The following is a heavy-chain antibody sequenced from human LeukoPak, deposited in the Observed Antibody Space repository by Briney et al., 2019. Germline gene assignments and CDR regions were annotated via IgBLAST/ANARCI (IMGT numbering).Heavy chain of an antibody. CDR2: ISSSSSYI. Sequence: PGGSLRLSCAASGFTLSSYSMNWVRQAPGKGLEWVSSISSSSSYIYYADSVKGRFTISRDNAKNSLYLQMNSLRAEDTAVYYCARGGYYDSSGYLRLWYFDLWGRGTLVTVSS. CDR3: ARGGYYDSSGYLRLWYFDL. CDR1: GFTLSSYS. V-gene: IGHV3-21*01. J-gene: IGHJ2*01. D-gene: IGHD3-22*01.